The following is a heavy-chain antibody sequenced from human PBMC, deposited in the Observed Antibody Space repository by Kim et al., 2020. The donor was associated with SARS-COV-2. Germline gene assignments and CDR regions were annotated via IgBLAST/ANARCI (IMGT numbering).Heavy chain of an antibody. CDR3: ASVYYDFWSGYSMFDY. V-gene: IGHV3-21*01. D-gene: IGHD3-3*01. Sequence: SVKGRFTIARDNAKNSLYLQMNSLRAEDTAVYYCASVYYDFWSGYSMFDYWGQGTLVTVSS. J-gene: IGHJ4*02.